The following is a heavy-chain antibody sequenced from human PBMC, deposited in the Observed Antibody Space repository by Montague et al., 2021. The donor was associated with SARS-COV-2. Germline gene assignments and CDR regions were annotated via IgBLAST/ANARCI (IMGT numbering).Heavy chain of an antibody. Sequence: TLSLTCAVYGGSFSGYYWNWIRQPPGKGLEWIGEINHSGSTNYNPSLKSRVTISVDTSKNQFSLKLSSVTAADTAVYYCARGGGYSYGSLDYWGQGTLVTVSS. CDR1: GGSFSGYY. CDR2: INHSGST. V-gene: IGHV4-34*01. J-gene: IGHJ4*02. D-gene: IGHD5-18*01. CDR3: ARGGGYSYGSLDY.